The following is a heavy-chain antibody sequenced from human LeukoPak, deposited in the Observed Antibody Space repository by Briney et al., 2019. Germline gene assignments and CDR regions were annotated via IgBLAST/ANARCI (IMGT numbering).Heavy chain of an antibody. V-gene: IGHV4-4*07. CDR2: IYTSGST. J-gene: IGHJ3*02. CDR3: ARTPCSGGSCSGGDAFDI. CDR1: GGSISSYY. Sequence: PSETLSLTCTVSGGSISSYYWSWIRQPAGKGLEWIGRIYTSGSTNYNPSLKSRVTMSVDTSKNQFSLKLSSVTAADTAVYYCARTPCSGGSCSGGDAFDIWGQGALVTVSS. D-gene: IGHD2-15*01.